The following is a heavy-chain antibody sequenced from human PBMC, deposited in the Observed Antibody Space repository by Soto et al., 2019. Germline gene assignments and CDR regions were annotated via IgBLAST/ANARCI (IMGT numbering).Heavy chain of an antibody. V-gene: IGHV1-69*13. CDR3: ASSGRSRFQYCGGDCYSGFDY. CDR2: IIPIFGTA. Sequence: ASVKVSCKASGGTFSSYAISWVRQAPGQGLEWMGGIIPIFGTANYAQKFQGRVTITADESTSTAYMELSSLRSEDTAVYYCASSGRSRFQYCGGDCYSGFDYWGQGTLVTVSS. J-gene: IGHJ4*02. D-gene: IGHD2-21*02. CDR1: GGTFSSYA.